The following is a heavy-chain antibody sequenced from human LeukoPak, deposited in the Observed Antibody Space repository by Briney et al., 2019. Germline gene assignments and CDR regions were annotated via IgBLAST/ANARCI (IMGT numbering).Heavy chain of an antibody. CDR2: SDPEDGET. Sequence: ASVMVSCKVSGHTLSGLAMHWVRQATGKGLEWVGGSDPEDGETIYAQKFKGRVTMTEDTATDTAYMELRSLRSEDTAVYYCAYRPPGDESFDIWGQGTLVTVSS. CDR3: AYRPPGDESFDI. J-gene: IGHJ3*02. D-gene: IGHD3-16*01. CDR1: GHTLSGLA. V-gene: IGHV1-24*01.